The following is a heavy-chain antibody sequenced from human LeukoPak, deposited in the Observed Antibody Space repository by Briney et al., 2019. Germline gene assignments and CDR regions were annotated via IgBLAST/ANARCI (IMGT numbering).Heavy chain of an antibody. Sequence: ASVKVSCKASGYTFTSYDINWVRQATGQGLEWMGWMNPNSGNTGYAQKFQGRVTMTRNTSISTAYMELSSLRSEDTAVYYCARTHKAYCSSTSCYREYYYYGMDVWGQGTTVTVSS. CDR2: MNPNSGNT. V-gene: IGHV1-8*01. J-gene: IGHJ6*02. CDR3: ARTHKAYCSSTSCYREYYYYGMDV. D-gene: IGHD2-2*02. CDR1: GYTFTSYD.